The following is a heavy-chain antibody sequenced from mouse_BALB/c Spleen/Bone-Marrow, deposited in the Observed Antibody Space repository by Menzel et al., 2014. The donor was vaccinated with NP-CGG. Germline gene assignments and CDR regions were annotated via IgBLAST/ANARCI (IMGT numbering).Heavy chain of an antibody. D-gene: IGHD2-3*01. CDR1: GYTFTIYW. J-gene: IGHJ4*01. CDR2: IYPGNSDT. CDR3: TRSMGFYYAMDY. Sequence: VQLQQSGTVLARPGASVKMSCKASGYTFTIYWMHWVKQRPGQGLEWIGAIYPGNSDTSYNQKFKGKAKLTAVTSTSTAYMELSSLTNEDSAVYYCTRSMGFYYAMDYWGRGTSVTVSS. V-gene: IGHV1-5*01.